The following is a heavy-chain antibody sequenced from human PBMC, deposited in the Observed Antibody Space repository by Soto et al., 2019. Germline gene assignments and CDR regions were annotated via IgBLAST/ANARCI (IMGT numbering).Heavy chain of an antibody. D-gene: IGHD2-2*01. V-gene: IGHV3-7*05. CDR1: GFTFSSYW. Sequence: PWGSLRLSCAASGFTFSSYWMSWVRQAPGKGLEWVANIKQDGSEKYYVDSVKGRFTISRDNAKNSLYLQMNSLRVEDTAVYYCAIVVCCSTSCSPIYYFWGRGTLVIVSA. J-gene: IGHJ4*02. CDR2: IKQDGSEK. CDR3: AIVVCCSTSCSPIYYF.